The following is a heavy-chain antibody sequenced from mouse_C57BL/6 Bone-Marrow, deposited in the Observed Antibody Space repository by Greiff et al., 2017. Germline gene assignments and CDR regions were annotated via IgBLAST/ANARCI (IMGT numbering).Heavy chain of an antibody. Sequence: QVQLQQPGAELVRPGSSVKLSCKASGYTFTSYWMDWVKQRPGQGLEWIGNIYPSDSETHYNQKFKDKATLTVDKSSSTAYMQLSSLTSEDSAVYYCARGLYSNYDLAMDYWGQGTSVTVS. D-gene: IGHD2-5*01. J-gene: IGHJ4*01. CDR2: IYPSDSET. CDR3: ARGLYSNYDLAMDY. V-gene: IGHV1-61*01. CDR1: GYTFTSYW.